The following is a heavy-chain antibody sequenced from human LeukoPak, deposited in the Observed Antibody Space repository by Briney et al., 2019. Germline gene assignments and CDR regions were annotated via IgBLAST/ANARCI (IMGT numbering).Heavy chain of an antibody. D-gene: IGHD3-22*01. CDR3: ARDEVYDSSGYFSY. Sequence: GRSLRLSCAASGFTFSSYGMHWVRQAPGKGLEWVAVIWYDGSNKYYADSVKGRFTISRDNSKNTLYLQMNSLRAEDTAVYYCARDEVYDSSGYFSYWVQGTLVTVSS. CDR1: GFTFSSYG. CDR2: IWYDGSNK. J-gene: IGHJ4*02. V-gene: IGHV3-33*01.